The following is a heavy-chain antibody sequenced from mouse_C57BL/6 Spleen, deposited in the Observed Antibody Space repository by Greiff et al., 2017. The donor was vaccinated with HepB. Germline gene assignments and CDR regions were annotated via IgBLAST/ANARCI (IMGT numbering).Heavy chain of an antibody. CDR1: GFTFSSYA. CDR3: TRDKDYYGEIYYAMDY. CDR2: ISSGGDYI. V-gene: IGHV5-9-1*02. D-gene: IGHD1-1*01. Sequence: EVQRVESGEGLVKPGGSLKLSCAASGFTFSSYAMSWVRQTPEKRLEWVAYISSGGDYIYYADTVKGRFTISRDNARNTLYLQMSSLKSEDTAMYYCTRDKDYYGEIYYAMDYWGQGTSVTVSS. J-gene: IGHJ4*01.